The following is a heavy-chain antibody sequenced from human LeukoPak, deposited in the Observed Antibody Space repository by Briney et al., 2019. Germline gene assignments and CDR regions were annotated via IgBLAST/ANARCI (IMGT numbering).Heavy chain of an antibody. D-gene: IGHD3-10*01. CDR3: AKHPGGSTYGPFDI. Sequence: PGGSLRLSCAASGFIFSNFAMSWVRQAPGRGLEWASAISGSGNSDGTYYADSVKGRFTISRDDSKNTLYLQMNSLRAEDTAVYYCAKHPGGSTYGPFDIWGQGTMVTVSS. V-gene: IGHV3-23*01. J-gene: IGHJ3*02. CDR2: ISGSGNSDGT. CDR1: GFIFSNFA.